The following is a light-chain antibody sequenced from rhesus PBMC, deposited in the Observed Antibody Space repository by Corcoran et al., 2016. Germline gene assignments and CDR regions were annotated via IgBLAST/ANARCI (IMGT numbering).Light chain of an antibody. CDR3: LQYSSSPWT. Sequence: DIQMTQSPSSLSASVGDTVTITCRASQSISSWLDWYQQKPGKAPKLLIYKASSLQSGVPSRFGGSGSGTDFTLTISSLQPEDFATYYCLQYSSSPWTFGQGTKVEIK. J-gene: IGKJ1*01. CDR2: KAS. V-gene: IGKV1-22*01. CDR1: QSISSW.